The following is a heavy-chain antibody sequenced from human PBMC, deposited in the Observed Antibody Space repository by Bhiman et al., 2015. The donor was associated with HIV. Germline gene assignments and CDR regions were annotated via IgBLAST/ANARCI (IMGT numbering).Heavy chain of an antibody. Sequence: EVQLVESGGGLVQPGGSLRLSCAASGFSFSSYEMNWVRQAPGKGLEWVSYISSSSSTIYYADSVKGRFTISRDNAKNSLYLQMNSLRAEDTAVYYCARDLAAAGRDYWGQGTLVTVSS. V-gene: IGHV3-48*03. D-gene: IGHD6-13*01. CDR1: GFSFSSYE. CDR3: ARDLAAAGRDY. J-gene: IGHJ4*02. CDR2: ISSSSSTI.